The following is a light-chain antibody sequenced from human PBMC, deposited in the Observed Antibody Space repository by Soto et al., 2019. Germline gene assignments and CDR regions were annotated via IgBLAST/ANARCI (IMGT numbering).Light chain of an antibody. CDR1: SIDVGGYNY. CDR3: CSYAGSYVV. V-gene: IGLV2-11*01. Sequence: QSALTQPRSMSGSPGQSVTISCTGTSIDVGGYNYVSWYQQHPGKAPKLMIYDVSKRPSGVPDRFSGSKSGNTASLTISGLQAEDEADYYCCSYAGSYVVFGGGTKVTVL. J-gene: IGLJ2*01. CDR2: DVS.